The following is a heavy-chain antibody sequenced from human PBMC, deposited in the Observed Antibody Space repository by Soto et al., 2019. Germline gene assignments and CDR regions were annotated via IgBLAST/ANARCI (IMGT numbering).Heavy chain of an antibody. CDR3: ARSEYSSWVWFDP. CDR2: INHSGST. J-gene: IGHJ5*02. Sequence: SETLSLTCAFYGGSFSGYYWSWIRQPPGKGLEWIGEINHSGSTNYNPSLKSRVTISVDTSKNQFSLKLSSVTAADTAVYYCARSEYSSWVWFDPGGQGTLVTVSS. D-gene: IGHD6-6*01. CDR1: GGSFSGYY. V-gene: IGHV4-34*01.